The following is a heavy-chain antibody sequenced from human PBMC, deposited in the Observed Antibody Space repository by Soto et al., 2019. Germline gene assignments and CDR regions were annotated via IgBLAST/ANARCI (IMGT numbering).Heavy chain of an antibody. J-gene: IGHJ5*02. CDR2: IYYSGST. CDR1: GGSISSSSYY. CDR3: ARQRQNWFDP. V-gene: IGHV4-39*01. D-gene: IGHD6-25*01. Sequence: SETLSLTCTVSGGSISSSSYYWGWIRQPPGKGLEWIGSIYYSGSTYYNPSLKSRVTISVDTSKNQFSLKLSSVTAADTAVYYCARQRQNWFDPWGQGTLVTVSS.